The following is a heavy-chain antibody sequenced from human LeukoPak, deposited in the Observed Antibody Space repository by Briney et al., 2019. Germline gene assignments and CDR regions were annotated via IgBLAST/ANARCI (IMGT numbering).Heavy chain of an antibody. CDR1: GFTFSSYA. J-gene: IGHJ4*02. CDR3: ARGYCSGGSCYTPFDY. V-gene: IGHV3-64*01. D-gene: IGHD2-15*01. Sequence: GGSLRLSCAASGFTFSSYAMHWVRQAPGKGLEYVSAISSNGGSTCYANSVKGRFTISRDNSKNTLYPQMGSLRAEDMAVYYCARGYCSGGSCYTPFDYWGQGTLVTVSS. CDR2: ISSNGGST.